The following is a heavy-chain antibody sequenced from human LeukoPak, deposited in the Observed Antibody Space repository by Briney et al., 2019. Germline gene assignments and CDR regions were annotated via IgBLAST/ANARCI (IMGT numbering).Heavy chain of an antibody. Sequence: SETLSLTCTVSGGSVSSYYWSWLRQPAGEGLEWIGRIYNSGSTNYNPSLKSRVTVSVDTSKNQFSLKLCSVTAADTAVYYCARWDVGATDAFDIWGQGTMVTVSS. CDR3: ARWDVGATDAFDI. D-gene: IGHD1-26*01. J-gene: IGHJ3*02. CDR2: IYNSGST. CDR1: GGSVSSYY. V-gene: IGHV4-4*07.